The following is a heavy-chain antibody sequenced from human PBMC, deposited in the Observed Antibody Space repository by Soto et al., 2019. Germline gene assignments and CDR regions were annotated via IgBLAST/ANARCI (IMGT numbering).Heavy chain of an antibody. CDR2: ISGSGGIT. V-gene: IGHV3-23*01. Sequence: EVQLLESGGGLVQPGGSLRLSCAASGFTFSSYAMSWVRQAPGKGLEWVSAISGSGGITYYADSVKGRFTISRDNSKNTLYLQMNSLRAEDTAVYYCATAYYYGSGSYFYYYGMDVWGQGTTVTVSS. D-gene: IGHD3-10*01. CDR1: GFTFSSYA. J-gene: IGHJ6*02. CDR3: ATAYYYGSGSYFYYYGMDV.